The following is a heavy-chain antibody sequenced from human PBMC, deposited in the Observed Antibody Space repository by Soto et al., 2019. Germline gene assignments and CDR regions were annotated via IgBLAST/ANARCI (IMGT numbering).Heavy chain of an antibody. CDR3: ARRHDFWSGYSYKYGLDV. D-gene: IGHD3-3*01. Sequence: EVQLVETGGGLIQPGGSLRLSCAASGFSVSSNYMSWVRQAPGKGLEWVSVIYDSGGTYYAGSVKGRFTISRDDPKNTVYLQMHGLRDEDTAVYYCARRHDFWSGYSYKYGLDVWGQGTTVTVSS. CDR1: GFSVSSNY. CDR2: IYDSGGT. J-gene: IGHJ6*02. V-gene: IGHV3-53*02.